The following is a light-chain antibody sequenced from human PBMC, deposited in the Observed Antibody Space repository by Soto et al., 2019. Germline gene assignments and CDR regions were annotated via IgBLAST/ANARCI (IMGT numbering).Light chain of an antibody. V-gene: IGLV3-9*01. CDR2: RDS. J-gene: IGLJ2*01. CDR1: NIGRKN. CDR3: QVWDSNTVV. Sequence: SSELTQPLSVSVALGQTASITCEGNNIGRKNLHWYQQKPGQAPVLVIYRDSNRPSGIPERFSGSNSGNTATLTINRAQAGDEADYYCQVWDSNTVVFGGGTKLTVL.